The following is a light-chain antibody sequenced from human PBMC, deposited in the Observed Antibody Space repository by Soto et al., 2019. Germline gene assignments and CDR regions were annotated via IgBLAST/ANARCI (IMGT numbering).Light chain of an antibody. CDR2: AAS. CDR3: QQSYSTPYT. V-gene: IGKV1-39*01. CDR1: QSITTY. J-gene: IGKJ2*01. Sequence: DIQMTQSPSSLSASVGDRVTITCRANQSITTYLNWYQQRPGKAPKLLIYAASSLQGGVPSRFGGSGSGTDFTLTISSLQPEDCATYYCQQSYSTPYTFGQGTKLEIK.